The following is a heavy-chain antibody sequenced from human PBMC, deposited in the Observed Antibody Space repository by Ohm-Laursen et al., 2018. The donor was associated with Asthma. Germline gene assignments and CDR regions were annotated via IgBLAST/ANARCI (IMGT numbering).Heavy chain of an antibody. V-gene: IGHV3-21*01. CDR1: GYTFSRYS. Sequence: SLRLSCAASGYTFSRYSIHWVRQVPGKGLEWVASISTASTFIYYADSVRGRFTTSRDNGKNSVYLQMNSLRAEDTALYYCARIGPEWELPGREYSLHHWGQGTQVTVSS. J-gene: IGHJ1*01. CDR2: ISTASTFI. CDR3: ARIGPEWELPGREYSLHH. D-gene: IGHD1-26*01.